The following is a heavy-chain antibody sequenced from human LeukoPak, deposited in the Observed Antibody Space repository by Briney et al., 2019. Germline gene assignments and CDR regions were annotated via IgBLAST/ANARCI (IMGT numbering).Heavy chain of an antibody. Sequence: GASVKVSCKASGGTFSSYAISWVRQAPGQGLEWMGRIIPILGIANYAQKFQGRVTITADKSTSTAYMELSSLRSEDTAVYYCASGGDAGVLFDYWGQGTLVTVSS. V-gene: IGHV1-69*04. J-gene: IGHJ4*02. CDR2: IIPILGIA. D-gene: IGHD3-16*01. CDR1: GGTFSSYA. CDR3: ASGGDAGVLFDY.